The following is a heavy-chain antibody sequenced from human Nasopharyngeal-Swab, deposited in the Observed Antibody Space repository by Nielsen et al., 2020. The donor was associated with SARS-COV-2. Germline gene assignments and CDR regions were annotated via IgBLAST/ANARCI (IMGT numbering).Heavy chain of an antibody. D-gene: IGHD3-3*01. Sequence: GSLRLSCTVSDGSISSSSYYWGWIRQPPGKGLEWIGSIYYSGSTYYNPSLKSRVTISVDTSKNQFSLKLSSVTAADTAVYYCASSPFRITIFGVVIGNWFDPWGQGTLVTVSS. CDR1: DGSISSSSYY. V-gene: IGHV4-39*01. CDR3: ASSPFRITIFGVVIGNWFDP. CDR2: IYYSGST. J-gene: IGHJ5*02.